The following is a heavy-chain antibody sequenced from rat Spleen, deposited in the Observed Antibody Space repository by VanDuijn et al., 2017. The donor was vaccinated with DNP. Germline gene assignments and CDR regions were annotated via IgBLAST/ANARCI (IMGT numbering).Heavy chain of an antibody. V-gene: IGHV5-25*01. Sequence: EVQLVESGGGLVQPGRSLKLSCVASGFTFSNYDMAWVRQAPTKGLEWVASISSSGGNTYYRDSVKGRFIVSRDNAKTTLYLQMDSLRSDDTATYYCVTRGMYGGYDHWGQGVMVTVSS. J-gene: IGHJ2*01. CDR3: VTRGMYGGYDH. CDR2: ISSSGGNT. D-gene: IGHD1-11*01. CDR1: GFTFSNYD.